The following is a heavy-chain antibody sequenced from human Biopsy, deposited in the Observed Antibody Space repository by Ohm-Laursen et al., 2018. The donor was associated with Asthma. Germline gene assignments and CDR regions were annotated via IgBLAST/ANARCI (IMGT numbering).Heavy chain of an antibody. Sequence: SETLSLTCAVSGGSVSSGSYYWSWIRQPPGKGLAWVSYISYSGSTDYSPSLKSRLTISMDTSKNQFPLKLSSVTAADTAVYYCARVPTTLRYFDLWGRGTLVTVSS. V-gene: IGHV4-61*01. CDR2: ISYSGST. D-gene: IGHD2-15*01. J-gene: IGHJ2*01. CDR1: GGSVSSGSYY. CDR3: ARVPTTLRYFDL.